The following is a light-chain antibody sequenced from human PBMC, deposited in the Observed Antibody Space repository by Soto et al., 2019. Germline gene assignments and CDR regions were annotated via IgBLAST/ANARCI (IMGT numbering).Light chain of an antibody. Sequence: EIVLTQSPGTLSLSPGERATLSCRASQSVNSNHIAWYQQKPGQAPRLLIYGPSSRATGIPERFSGSGSGTDFTLSISRLEPEDFEVYFCHQFGSSPQTFGHGTKVDIK. CDR3: HQFGSSPQT. CDR1: QSVNSNH. CDR2: GPS. J-gene: IGKJ1*01. V-gene: IGKV3-20*01.